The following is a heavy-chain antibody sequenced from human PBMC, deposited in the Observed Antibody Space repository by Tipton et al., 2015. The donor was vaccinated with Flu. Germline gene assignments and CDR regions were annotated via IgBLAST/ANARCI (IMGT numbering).Heavy chain of an antibody. V-gene: IGHV3-21*01. CDR2: ITNSGRVI. D-gene: IGHD3-22*01. CDR3: AKGPRDYYDSSGSF. CDR1: GFTFSSYH. J-gene: IGHJ4*02. Sequence: SLRLSCVASGFTFSSYHMNWVRQAPGKGLEWVSSITNSGRVIYYADSVKGRFTMSRDNANNSVYLQMNSLRVEDTALYYCAKGPRDYYDSSGSFWGQGTLVTVSS.